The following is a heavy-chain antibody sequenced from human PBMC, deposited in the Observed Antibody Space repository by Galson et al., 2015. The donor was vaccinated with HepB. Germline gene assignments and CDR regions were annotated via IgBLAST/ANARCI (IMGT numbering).Heavy chain of an antibody. J-gene: IGHJ2*01. CDR2: ISGSGGST. V-gene: IGHV3-23*01. D-gene: IGHD1-26*01. Sequence: SLRLSCAASGFTFSSYAMSWVRQAPGKGLEWVSAISGSGGSTYYADSVKGRFTISRDNSKNTLYLQMNSLRAEDTAVYYCAKDPRIVGATFWYFDLWGRGTLVTVSS. CDR3: AKDPRIVGATFWYFDL. CDR1: GFTFSSYA.